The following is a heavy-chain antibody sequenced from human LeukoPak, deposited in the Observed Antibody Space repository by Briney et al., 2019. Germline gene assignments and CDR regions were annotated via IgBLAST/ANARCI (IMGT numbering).Heavy chain of an antibody. CDR3: AREARFALPVVGSGDY. J-gene: IGHJ4*02. D-gene: IGHD6-19*01. V-gene: IGHV4-4*07. CDR2: IYPGGST. Sequence: SETLSLTCTVSGDSISDYYWSWIRQPAGKGLEWIGRIYPGGSTNYIPSLKSRVTMSVDTSKNQFSLKLRSVTAADTAVYYCAREARFALPVVGSGDYWGQGTLVTVSS. CDR1: GDSISDYY.